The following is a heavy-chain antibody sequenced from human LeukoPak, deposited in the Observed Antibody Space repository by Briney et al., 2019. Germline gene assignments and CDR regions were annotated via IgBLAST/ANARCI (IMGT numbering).Heavy chain of an antibody. CDR1: GFTFSSYA. V-gene: IGHV3-23*01. CDR2: ISGSGGST. CDR3: AKDRYYDSSGYYPHDLFDY. Sequence: GGSLRLSCAASGFTFSSYAMSWVRQAPGKGLEWVSAISGSGGSTYYADSVKGRFTISRDNSKNTLYLQMNSLRAEDTAVYYCAKDRYYDSSGYYPHDLFDYWGQGTLVTVSS. J-gene: IGHJ4*02. D-gene: IGHD3-22*01.